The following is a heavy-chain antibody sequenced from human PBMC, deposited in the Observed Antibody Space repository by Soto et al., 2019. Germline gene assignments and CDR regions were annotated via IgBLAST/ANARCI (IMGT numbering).Heavy chain of an antibody. V-gene: IGHV1-46*01. CDR1: GYAFSNNF. J-gene: IGHJ6*02. D-gene: IGHD2-8*01. Sequence: ASVNVSCKSSGYAFSNNFMHWGRQAPAQGLEWMGVINPTTGLTSNAQKFQGRITMTSDTSSSTAYMELSSLRSEDTAVYYCARALRNGYFYGMDIWGQGTTVTVSS. CDR3: ARALRNGYFYGMDI. CDR2: INPTTGLT.